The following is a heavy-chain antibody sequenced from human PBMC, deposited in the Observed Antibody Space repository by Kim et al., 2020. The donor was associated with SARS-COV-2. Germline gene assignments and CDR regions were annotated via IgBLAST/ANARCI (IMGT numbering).Heavy chain of an antibody. CDR1: GYSFTSYW. CDR2: IYPGDSDT. J-gene: IGHJ4*02. V-gene: IGHV5-51*01. D-gene: IGHD3-10*01. CDR3: ARQAHYYYGSGSYYNEFDY. Sequence: GESLKISCKGSGYSFTSYWIGWVRQMPGKGLEWMGIIYPGDSDTRYSPSFQGQVTISADKSISTAYLQWSSLKASDTAMYYCARQAHYYYGSGSYYNEFDYWGQGTLVTVSS.